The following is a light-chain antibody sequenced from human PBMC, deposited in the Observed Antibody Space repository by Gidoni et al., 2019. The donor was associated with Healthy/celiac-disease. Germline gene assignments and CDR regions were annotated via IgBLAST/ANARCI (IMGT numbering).Light chain of an antibody. V-gene: IGKV1-39*01. J-gene: IGKJ3*01. CDR3: QQSYSTLRT. Sequence: DIQMTQSPSPLSASVGDRVTITCRASQSISSYLNWYQQKPGKAPKLLIYAASSLQRGVPSRFSGSGSGTDFTLTISSLQPEDFATYYCQQSYSTLRTFGPGTKVDIK. CDR1: QSISSY. CDR2: AAS.